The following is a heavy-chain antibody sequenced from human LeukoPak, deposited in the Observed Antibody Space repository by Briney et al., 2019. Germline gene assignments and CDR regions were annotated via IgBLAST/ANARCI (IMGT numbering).Heavy chain of an antibody. CDR1: GFTLSSYG. Sequence: GGSLRLSCAASGFTLSSYGMHWVRQAPGKGLEWVAFIRYDGSNKYYADSVKGRFTISRDNAKNSLYLQMNSLRAEDTAVYYCATNPPDYWGQGTLVTVSS. J-gene: IGHJ4*02. CDR3: ATNPPDY. CDR2: IRYDGSNK. V-gene: IGHV3-30*02. D-gene: IGHD1-14*01.